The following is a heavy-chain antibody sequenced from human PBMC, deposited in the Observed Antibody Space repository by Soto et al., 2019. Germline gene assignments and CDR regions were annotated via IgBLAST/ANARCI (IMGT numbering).Heavy chain of an antibody. V-gene: IGHV5-51*01. CDR3: AGLFKGYCSSTSCSPLHSYYYGMDV. CDR1: GYSFTSYW. J-gene: IGHJ6*02. Sequence: PGESLKISCKGSGYSFTSYWIAWVRQMPGKGLEWMGIIYPGDSDTRYSPSLQGQVTISADKSISTAYLQWSSLKASDTAMYYCAGLFKGYCSSTSCSPLHSYYYGMDVWGQGTTVTVSS. D-gene: IGHD2-2*01. CDR2: IYPGDSDT.